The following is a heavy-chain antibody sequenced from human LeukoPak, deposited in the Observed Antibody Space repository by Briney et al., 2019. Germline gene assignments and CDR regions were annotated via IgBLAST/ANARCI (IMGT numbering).Heavy chain of an antibody. CDR1: GYTFTSYY. J-gene: IGHJ6*03. CDR3: ARGLVYYYMDV. D-gene: IGHD1-26*01. V-gene: IGHV1-69*05. CDR2: IIPFFGTA. Sequence: ASVKVSCKASGYTFTSYYMHWVRQAPGQGLEWMGGIIPFFGTANYAQKFQGRVTITTDESTSTAYMELSSLRSEDTAVYYCARGLVYYYMDVWGKGTTVTVSS.